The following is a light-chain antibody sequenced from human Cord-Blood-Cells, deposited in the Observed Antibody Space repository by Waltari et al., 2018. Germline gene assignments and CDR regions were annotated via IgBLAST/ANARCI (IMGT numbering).Light chain of an antibody. V-gene: IGKV2-28*01. CDR1: QSLLHSNGYNY. CDR2: LGS. CDR3: MQALQTPS. J-gene: IGKJ1*01. Sequence: VMTHSRLSLPADRGAPASLSCRSSQSLLHSNGYNYLDWYLQKPGQSPQLLIYLGSNRASGVPDRFSGSGSGTDFTLKISRVEAEDVGVYYCMQALQTPSFGQGTKVEIK.